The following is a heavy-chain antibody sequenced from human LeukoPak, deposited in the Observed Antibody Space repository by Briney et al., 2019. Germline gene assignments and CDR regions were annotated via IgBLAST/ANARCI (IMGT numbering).Heavy chain of an antibody. CDR1: GGSISSSSYY. V-gene: IGHV4-39*01. Sequence: PSETLSLTCTVSGGSISSSSYYWGWIRQPPGKGLEWIGSIYYSGSTYYNPSLKSRVTISVDTSKNQFSLKLSSVTAADTAVYYCARHLREDGDFPFDYWGQGTLVTVSS. J-gene: IGHJ4*02. CDR3: ARHLREDGDFPFDY. CDR2: IYYSGST. D-gene: IGHD4-17*01.